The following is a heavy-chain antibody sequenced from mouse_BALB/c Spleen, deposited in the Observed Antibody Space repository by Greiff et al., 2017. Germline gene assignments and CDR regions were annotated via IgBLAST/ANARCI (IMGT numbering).Heavy chain of an antibody. CDR2: INPYYGST. Sequence: VQLQQTGPELVKPGASVKISCKASGYSFTDYIMLWVNQSHGKSLEWIGNINPYYGSTSYNLKFKGKATLTVDKSSSTAYMQLNSLTSEDSAVYYCARGGKYYYGSSYYFDYWGQGTTLTVSS. D-gene: IGHD1-1*01. V-gene: IGHV1-39*01. J-gene: IGHJ2*01. CDR3: ARGGKYYYGSSYYFDY. CDR1: GYSFTDYI.